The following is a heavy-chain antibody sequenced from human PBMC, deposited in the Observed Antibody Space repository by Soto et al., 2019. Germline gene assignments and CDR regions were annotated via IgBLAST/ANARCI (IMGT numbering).Heavy chain of an antibody. J-gene: IGHJ3*02. CDR3: ARAVPQTDISMVAGPFDI. D-gene: IGHD2-21*02. V-gene: IGHV4-59*01. CDR2: IYYNGRT. CDR1: GGSISTYF. Sequence: PSETLSLTCTISGGSISTYFWSWVRQPPGKGLEWIGYIYYNGRTNYNPSLKIRVTISVDTSKNQFSLKLRSVTAADTAMYFCARAVPQTDISMVAGPFDIWGQGTMVT.